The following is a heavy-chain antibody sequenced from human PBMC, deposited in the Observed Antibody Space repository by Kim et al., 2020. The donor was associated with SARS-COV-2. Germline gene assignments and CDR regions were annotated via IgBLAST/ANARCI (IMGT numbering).Heavy chain of an antibody. CDR1: GGSISSSNW. J-gene: IGHJ3*02. V-gene: IGHV4-4*02. CDR2: IYHSGST. CDR3: ARDFEAVAGTGGAFDI. Sequence: SETLSLTCAVSGGSISSSNWWSWVRQPPGKGLEWIGEIYHSGSTNYNPSLKSRVTISVDKSKNQFSLKLSSVTAADTAVYYCARDFEAVAGTGGAFDIWGQGTMVTVSS. D-gene: IGHD6-19*01.